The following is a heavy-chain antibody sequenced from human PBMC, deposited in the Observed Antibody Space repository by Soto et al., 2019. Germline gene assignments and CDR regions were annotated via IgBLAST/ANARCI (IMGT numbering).Heavy chain of an antibody. D-gene: IGHD3-3*01. J-gene: IGHJ4*02. CDR1: GGSISSSNW. Sequence: PSETLSLTCAVSGGSISSSNWWSWVRQPPGKGLEWIGEIYHSGSTNYNPSLKSRVTISVDKSKNQFSLKLSSVTAADTAVYYCARGPLRFLEWPIYFDYWAQGTLVTVSS. V-gene: IGHV4-4*02. CDR2: IYHSGST. CDR3: ARGPLRFLEWPIYFDY.